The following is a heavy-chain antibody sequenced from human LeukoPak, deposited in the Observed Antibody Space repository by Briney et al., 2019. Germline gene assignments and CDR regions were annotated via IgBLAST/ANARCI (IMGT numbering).Heavy chain of an antibody. V-gene: IGHV1-18*01. J-gene: IGHJ4*02. CDR2: ISAYNGNT. CDR1: GYTFTSYG. Sequence: ASVKVSCKASGYTFTSYGISWVRQAPGQGLEWMGWISAYNGNTNYAQKLQGRVTMTTDTSTSTAYMELRSLRSEDTAVYYCARAEYRSIAARPDSLGGYWGQGTLVTVSS. CDR3: ARAEYRSIAARPDSLGGY. D-gene: IGHD6-6*01.